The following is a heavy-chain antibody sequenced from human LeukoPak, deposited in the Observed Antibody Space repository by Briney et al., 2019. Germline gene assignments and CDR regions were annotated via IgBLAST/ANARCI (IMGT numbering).Heavy chain of an antibody. V-gene: IGHV1-69*04. J-gene: IGHJ4*02. CDR1: GGTFSTYA. CDR3: ARGPYDGTYYFDD. Sequence: SVKVSCRVSGGTFSTYAITWVRQARGHGLEWVGRIVPFRDMTNYAQRFQDRVTIAADKSANIAYMELSSLISEDTAVYYCARGPYDGTYYFDDWGQGTLVTVSS. CDR2: IVPFRDMT. D-gene: IGHD3-16*01.